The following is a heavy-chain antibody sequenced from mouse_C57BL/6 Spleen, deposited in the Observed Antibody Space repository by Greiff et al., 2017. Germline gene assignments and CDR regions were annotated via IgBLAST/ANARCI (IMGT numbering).Heavy chain of an antibody. CDR1: GFTFSDYG. J-gene: IGHJ3*01. V-gene: IGHV5-17*01. CDR2: ISSGSSTI. D-gene: IGHD2-5*01. CDR3: ARGYYSTLAWFAC. Sequence: EVKLEESGGGLVKPGGSLKLSCAASGFTFSDYGMHWVRRAPEKGLEWVAYISSGSSTIYYADTVKGRFTISRNNAKNTRFLQMTSLRAEDTARYYCARGYYSTLAWFACWGQGTLVTVAA.